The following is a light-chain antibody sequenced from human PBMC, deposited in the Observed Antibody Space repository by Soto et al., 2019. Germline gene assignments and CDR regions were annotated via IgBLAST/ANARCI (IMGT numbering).Light chain of an antibody. CDR2: SSD. Sequence: QSVLTQPPSASGTPGQRVTISCSGSSSNIGTNTVNWYQHLPGSAPKLLIYSSDQRPSGVPDRFSGSKSGTSASLAISGLQTDDEADYYCKAGDGSLNVVPFGGGTKLTGL. V-gene: IGLV1-44*01. J-gene: IGLJ2*01. CDR1: SSNIGTNT. CDR3: KAGDGSLNVVP.